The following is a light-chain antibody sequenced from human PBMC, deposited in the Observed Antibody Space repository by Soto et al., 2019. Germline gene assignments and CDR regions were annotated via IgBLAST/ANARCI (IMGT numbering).Light chain of an antibody. CDR1: QSISSW. V-gene: IGKV1-5*01. Sequence: DIQMTQSPSTLYASGGERVTITCRASQSISSWLAWYQQKPGKAPKLLISDASSLESGVPSRFSGSGSGTEFTLTISSLQPDDFATYYCQQYNSYSPITFGQGTRREIK. J-gene: IGKJ5*01. CDR3: QQYNSYSPIT. CDR2: DAS.